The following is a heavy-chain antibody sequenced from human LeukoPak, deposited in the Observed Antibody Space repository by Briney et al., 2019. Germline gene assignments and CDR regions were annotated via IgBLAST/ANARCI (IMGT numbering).Heavy chain of an antibody. D-gene: IGHD6-19*01. J-gene: IGHJ4*02. CDR2: ISYDGSNK. V-gene: IGHV3-30*04. CDR3: AKDLDSSGCDY. CDR1: GFTFGDYA. Sequence: GGSLRLSCTVSGFTFGDYAINWVRQAPGKGLEWVAVISYDGSNKYYADSVKGRFTISRDNSKNTLYLQMNSLRAEDTAVYYCAKDLDSSGCDYWGQGTLVTVSS.